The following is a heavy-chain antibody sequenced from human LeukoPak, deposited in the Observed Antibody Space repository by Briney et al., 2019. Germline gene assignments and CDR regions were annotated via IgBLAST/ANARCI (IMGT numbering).Heavy chain of an antibody. CDR2: IYRGGST. Sequence: GGSLRLSCAASGFTVSSNYVNWVRQAPGMGREWVSSIYRGGSTYYADSVRGRFTISRDNSKNTLYLQMDSLRDEDTAMYYCSRGNYGSGNYYMGDAFDIWGQGTMVTVSS. CDR3: SRGNYGSGNYYMGDAFDI. J-gene: IGHJ3*02. V-gene: IGHV3-53*01. D-gene: IGHD3-10*01. CDR1: GFTVSSNY.